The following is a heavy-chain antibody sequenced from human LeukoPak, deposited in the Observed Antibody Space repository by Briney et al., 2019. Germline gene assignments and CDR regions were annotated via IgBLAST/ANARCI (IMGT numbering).Heavy chain of an antibody. CDR1: GFTFSSYW. J-gene: IGHJ4*02. CDR2: IKQDGSEK. D-gene: IGHD4-23*01. Sequence: GGSLRLSCAASGFTFSSYWMSWVRQAPGKGLEWVANIKQDGSEKYYVDSVKGRFTISRDNAKNSLYLQMNSLRAEDTAVYYCARDDYGANSLDYFDYWGQGTLVTVSS. V-gene: IGHV3-7*05. CDR3: ARDDYGANSLDYFDY.